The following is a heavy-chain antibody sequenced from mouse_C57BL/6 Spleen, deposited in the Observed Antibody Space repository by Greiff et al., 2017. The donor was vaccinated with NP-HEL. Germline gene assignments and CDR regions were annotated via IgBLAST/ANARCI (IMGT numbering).Heavy chain of an antibody. V-gene: IGHV1-69*01. CDR3: ARYKTGVYFDY. D-gene: IGHD4-1*01. Sequence: QVQLQQSGAELVMPGASVKLSCKASGYTFTSYWMHWVKQRPGQGLEWIGEIDPSDSYTNYNQKFTGKSTLTVDKSSSTAYMQLSSLTSEDSAVYYCARYKTGVYFDYWGQGTTLTVSS. J-gene: IGHJ2*01. CDR1: GYTFTSYW. CDR2: IDPSDSYT.